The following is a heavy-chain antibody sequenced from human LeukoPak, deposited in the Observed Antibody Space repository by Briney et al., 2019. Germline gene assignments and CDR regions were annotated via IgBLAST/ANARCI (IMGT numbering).Heavy chain of an antibody. Sequence: PSETLSLTCAVYGGSFGGYYWSWIRQPPGEGLEWIGEINHSGSTNYNPSLKSRVTISVDTSKNQFSLKLSSVTAADTAVYYCASRVSRQQLVLRAFDIWGQGTMVTVSS. CDR1: GGSFGGYY. J-gene: IGHJ3*02. CDR3: ASRVSRQQLVLRAFDI. D-gene: IGHD6-13*01. V-gene: IGHV4-34*01. CDR2: INHSGST.